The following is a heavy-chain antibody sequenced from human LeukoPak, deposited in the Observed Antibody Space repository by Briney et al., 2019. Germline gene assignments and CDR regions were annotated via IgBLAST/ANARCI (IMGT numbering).Heavy chain of an antibody. J-gene: IGHJ6*03. CDR1: GVSTSSYY. V-gene: IGHV4-59*01. D-gene: IGHD3-10*01. CDR3: ARGRSSMVRGYYYYYMDV. Sequence: PSETLSLTCSVSGVSTSSYYWSWIRRPPGKGLEWIGYIYYSGSTNYNPSLKSRVTISVDTSKNQFSLKLSSVTAADTAVYYCARGRSSMVRGYYYYYMDVWGKGTTVTISS. CDR2: IYYSGST.